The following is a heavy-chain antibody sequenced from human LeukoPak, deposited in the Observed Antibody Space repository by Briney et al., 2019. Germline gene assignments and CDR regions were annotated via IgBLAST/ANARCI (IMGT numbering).Heavy chain of an antibody. CDR1: GFTFSSYW. J-gene: IGHJ4*02. V-gene: IGHV3-74*01. CDR3: ARESYDILTGYYNPHFDY. Sequence: PGGSLRLSCAASGFTFSSYWMNWVRQVPGKGLVWVSRIVSDGSNTNYADSVKGRFTISRDNAKNTLYLQMNSLRVEDTAVYYCARESYDILTGYYNPHFDYWGQGTLVTVSS. D-gene: IGHD3-9*01. CDR2: IVSDGSNT.